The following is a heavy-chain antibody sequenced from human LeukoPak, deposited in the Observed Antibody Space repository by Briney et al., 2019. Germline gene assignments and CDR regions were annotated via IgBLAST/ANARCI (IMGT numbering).Heavy chain of an antibody. D-gene: IGHD6-19*01. V-gene: IGHV4-59*12. CDR1: GGSISSYY. Sequence: SETLSLTCTVSGGSISSYYWSWIRQPPGKGLEWIGYIYYSGSTNYNPSLKSRVTISVDTSKNQFSLKLSSVTAADTAVYYCASSSSGWYPYYYMDVWGKGTTVTVSS. CDR2: IYYSGST. J-gene: IGHJ6*03. CDR3: ASSSSGWYPYYYMDV.